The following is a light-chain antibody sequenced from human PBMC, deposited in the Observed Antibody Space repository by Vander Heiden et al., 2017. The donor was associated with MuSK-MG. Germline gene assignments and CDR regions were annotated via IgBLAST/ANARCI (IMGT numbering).Light chain of an antibody. Sequence: DIVMTQSPDSLAVSLGERATINCKSSQSILYTPNNKNRLAWYQQKPGQPPKLLISWASTRESGVPDRFSGSGAGTDFTLTISSLQAEDVAVYYCQQYHNTPRTFGQGTKVEIK. CDR3: QQYHNTPRT. J-gene: IGKJ1*01. CDR1: QSILYTPNNKNR. CDR2: WAS. V-gene: IGKV4-1*01.